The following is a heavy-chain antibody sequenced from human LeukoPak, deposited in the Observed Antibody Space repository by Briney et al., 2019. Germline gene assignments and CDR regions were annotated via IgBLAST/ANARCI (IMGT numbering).Heavy chain of an antibody. CDR1: SGSLSGYY. Sequence: LSLTCAVYSGSLSGYYWSWIRQPPGEGLEWVSAISSTGGTAYYADSVKGRFTISRDNAKNSLYLQMSSLRAEDTAVYFCARDYDFWDPLDYWGQGTLVTVSS. V-gene: IGHV3-11*04. D-gene: IGHD3-3*01. CDR2: ISSTGGTA. J-gene: IGHJ4*02. CDR3: ARDYDFWDPLDY.